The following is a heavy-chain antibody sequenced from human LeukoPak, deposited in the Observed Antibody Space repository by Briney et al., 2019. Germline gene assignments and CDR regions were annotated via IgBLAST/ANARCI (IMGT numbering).Heavy chain of an antibody. Sequence: SETLSLTCTVSGESISGFYWTWIRQPPGKGLEWIGYIYYSGGTNYNPSLKSRVTISVDTSKNQFSLKLSSVTAADTAVYYCARGVVIAPQTFDYWGQGTLVTVSS. CDR2: IYYSGGT. D-gene: IGHD2-21*01. J-gene: IGHJ4*02. V-gene: IGHV4-59*01. CDR1: GESISGFY. CDR3: ARGVVIAPQTFDY.